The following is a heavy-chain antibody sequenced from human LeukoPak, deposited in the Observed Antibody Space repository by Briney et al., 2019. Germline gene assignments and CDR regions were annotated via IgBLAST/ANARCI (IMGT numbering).Heavy chain of an antibody. Sequence: GGSLRLSCAASGFTFSSYAMSWVRQAPGKGLEWVSVISSSDGSTNYADSVKGRFTISRDNSKNTLYLQMNSLRAEDTAVYYCAKDPGSSLYWGQGTLVTVSS. CDR3: AKDPGSSLY. CDR2: ISSSDGST. V-gene: IGHV3-23*01. CDR1: GFTFSSYA. J-gene: IGHJ4*02. D-gene: IGHD6-13*01.